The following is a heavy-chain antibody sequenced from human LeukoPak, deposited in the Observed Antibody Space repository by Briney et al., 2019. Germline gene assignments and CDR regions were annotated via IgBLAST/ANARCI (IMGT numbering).Heavy chain of an antibody. D-gene: IGHD2-2*01. CDR2: IYHSGST. CDR3: ASGGLYCSSTSCYVGHFDY. CDR1: GGSISSGGYY. V-gene: IGHV4-30-2*01. J-gene: IGHJ4*02. Sequence: NSSETLSLTCTVSGGSISSGGYYWSWIRQPPGKGLEWIGYIYHSGSTYYNPSLKSQVTISVDRSKNQFSLKLSSVTAADTAVYYCASGGLYCSSTSCYVGHFDYWGQGTLVTVSS.